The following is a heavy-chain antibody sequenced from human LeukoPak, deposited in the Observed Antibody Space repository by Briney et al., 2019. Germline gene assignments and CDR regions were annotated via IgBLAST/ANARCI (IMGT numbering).Heavy chain of an antibody. V-gene: IGHV4-34*01. D-gene: IGHD6-19*01. J-gene: IGHJ4*02. CDR2: INHSGST. CDR1: GGSFSGYY. Sequence: SETLSLTCAVYGGSFSGYYWSWIRQPPGKGLEWIGEINHSGSTNYNPSLKSRVTISVDTSKNQFSLKLSSVTAADTAVYYCARSSGCPDYWGQGTLVTVSS. CDR3: ARSSGCPDY.